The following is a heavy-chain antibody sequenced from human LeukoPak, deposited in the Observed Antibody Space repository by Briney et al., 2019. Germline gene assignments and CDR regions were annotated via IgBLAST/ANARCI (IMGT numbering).Heavy chain of an antibody. CDR3: ARGSDRWKRQVDY. CDR1: GYTFTNFD. V-gene: IGHV1-18*01. D-gene: IGHD1-1*01. CDR2: MNPNTGNT. Sequence: SMKVSCKASGYTFTNFDINWVRQATGQGLEWMGWMNPNTGNTNYAQKLQGRVTMTTDTSTSTAYMELRSLRSDDTAVYYCARGSDRWKRQVDYWGQGTLVTVSS. J-gene: IGHJ4*02.